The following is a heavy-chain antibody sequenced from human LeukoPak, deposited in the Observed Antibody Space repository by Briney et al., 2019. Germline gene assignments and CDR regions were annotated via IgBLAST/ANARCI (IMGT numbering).Heavy chain of an antibody. Sequence: PGGSLRLSCVASGFTFDDYGMSWVRQAPGKGLEWVSGINWNGGSTGYAESVKGRFTISRDNAKNSLYLQMNSLRAEDTALYYCARAKITIFGVVIISYYFDYWGQGTLVTVSS. CDR1: GFTFDDYG. D-gene: IGHD3-3*01. J-gene: IGHJ4*02. V-gene: IGHV3-20*04. CDR2: INWNGGST. CDR3: ARAKITIFGVVIISYYFDY.